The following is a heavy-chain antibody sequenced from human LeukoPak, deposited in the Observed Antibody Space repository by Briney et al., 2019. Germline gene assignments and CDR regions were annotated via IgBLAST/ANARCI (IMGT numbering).Heavy chain of an antibody. V-gene: IGHV3-73*01. CDR1: GFNFSGSG. Sequence: PGGSLRLSCAASGFNFSGSGMHWVRQASGKRLEGVGRLRSKADNYATAYAASVKGRFTISRDNAKNSVFLQMNSLRAEDTAVYYCAAVIDYWGQGTLVTVSS. CDR2: LRSKADNYAT. J-gene: IGHJ4*02. CDR3: AAVIDY. D-gene: IGHD6-25*01.